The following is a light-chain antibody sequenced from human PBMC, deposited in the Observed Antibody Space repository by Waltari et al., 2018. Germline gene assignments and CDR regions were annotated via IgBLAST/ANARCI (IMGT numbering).Light chain of an antibody. J-gene: IGLJ3*02. CDR3: CSYAGSFTWV. CDR1: NSDVGRYNL. Sequence: QSAPTQPASVSGSPGQSITISCTGTNSDVGRYNLVSWYQQHPDKAPKLIIYDVTERPSGVSDRLSVSKAGNTASLTISGLQAEDEADYYCCSYAGSFTWVFGGGTKLTVL. V-gene: IGLV2-23*02. CDR2: DVT.